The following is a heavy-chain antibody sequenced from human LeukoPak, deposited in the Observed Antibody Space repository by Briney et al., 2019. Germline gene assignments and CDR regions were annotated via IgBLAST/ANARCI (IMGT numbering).Heavy chain of an antibody. J-gene: IGHJ4*02. CDR3: ARDPWGSGSPLVDY. CDR1: GFTFSSYV. D-gene: IGHD3-10*01. V-gene: IGHV3-48*03. Sequence: GGSLRLSRVGSGFTFSSYVMYWVRQAPGKGLEWVSHISTSGSKRYYADSVRGRFTISRDNARNSLYLQMNSLRAEDTAVYYCARDPWGSGSPLVDYWGQGTLATVSA. CDR2: ISTSGSKR.